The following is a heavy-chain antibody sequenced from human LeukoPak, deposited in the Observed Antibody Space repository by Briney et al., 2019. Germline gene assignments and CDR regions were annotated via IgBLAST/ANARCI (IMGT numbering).Heavy chain of an antibody. CDR1: GYTFTSHN. Sequence: ASVKVSCKTSGYTFTSHNFNWVRQAPGQGLEWMGWVSGNNGNTNYAQKHQGRVTMTTDTSTSTAYMELRSLRSDDTAVYYCARDGMVVGATYPPFDYWGQGTLVTVSS. J-gene: IGHJ4*02. CDR2: VSGNNGNT. CDR3: ARDGMVVGATYPPFDY. V-gene: IGHV1-18*01. D-gene: IGHD1-26*01.